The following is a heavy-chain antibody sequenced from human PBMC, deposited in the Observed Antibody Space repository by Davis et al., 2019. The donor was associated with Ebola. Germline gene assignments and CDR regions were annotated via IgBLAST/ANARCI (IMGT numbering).Heavy chain of an antibody. CDR2: IRYDGSNK. D-gene: IGHD7-27*01. J-gene: IGHJ6*03. V-gene: IGHV3-30*02. CDR1: GFTFSSYG. CDR3: ARVTGDRYYYYYYMDV. Sequence: PGGSLRLSCAASGFTFSSYGMHWVRQAPGKGLEWVAFIRYDGSNKYYADSVKGRFTISRDNSKNTLYLQMNSLRAEDTAVYYCARVTGDRYYYYYYMDVWGKGTTVTVSS.